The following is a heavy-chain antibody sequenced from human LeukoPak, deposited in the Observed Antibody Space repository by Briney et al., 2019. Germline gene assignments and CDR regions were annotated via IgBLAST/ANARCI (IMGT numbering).Heavy chain of an antibody. CDR3: ARNHRGYRKFDY. J-gene: IGHJ4*02. Sequence: SETLSLTCAVYGGSFSGYYWSWIRQPPGKGLEWIGEINHSGSTNYNPSLKSRVTISVDTSKNQFSLKLSSVTAADTAVYYCARNHRGYRKFDYWGQGTLVTVSS. CDR2: INHSGST. CDR1: GGSFSGYY. D-gene: IGHD5-18*01. V-gene: IGHV4-34*01.